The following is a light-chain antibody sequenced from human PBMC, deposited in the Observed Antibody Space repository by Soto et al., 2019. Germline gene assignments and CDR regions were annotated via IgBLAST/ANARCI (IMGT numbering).Light chain of an antibody. CDR2: DAS. CDR3: QQSDKLPLT. CDR1: QVISRS. J-gene: IGKJ4*01. V-gene: IGKV1-33*01. Sequence: DIQMTQSPSSLSASVGDRVTITCQASQVISRSLNWFQQKPGKAPKLLLYDASNLETGVASMFSGSRSGTNSTFTVSGLKPEAIATYYCQQSDKLPLTFGGGNTVEIK.